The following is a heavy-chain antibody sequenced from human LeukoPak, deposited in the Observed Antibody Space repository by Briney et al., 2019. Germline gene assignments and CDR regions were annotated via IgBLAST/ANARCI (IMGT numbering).Heavy chain of an antibody. V-gene: IGHV3-74*01. Sequence: PGGSLRLSCAAPGFTFSWYWMHWVRQAPGKGLVWVSRIKTDGTITSYADSVKGRFTISRDNAKNTLYLQMNSLRAEDTAVYYCTRGGVWSGYYHFHSWGQGALVTVSS. D-gene: IGHD3-3*01. CDR3: TRGGVWSGYYHFHS. J-gene: IGHJ4*02. CDR1: GFTFSWYW. CDR2: IKTDGTIT.